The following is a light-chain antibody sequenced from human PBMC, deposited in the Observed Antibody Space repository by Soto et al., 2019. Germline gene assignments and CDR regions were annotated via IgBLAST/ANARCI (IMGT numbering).Light chain of an antibody. J-gene: IGKJ1*01. CDR1: QSISNW. V-gene: IGKV1-5*03. CDR3: QQYDSYPRT. Sequence: DIQMTQSPSTLSASVGDRVTITCRASQSISNWLAWYQQKPGKAPKLLIYKASNLESGVPSRFGGSGSGTDFTLTISSLQPDDFAAYYCQQYDSYPRTFGQGTKVEIK. CDR2: KAS.